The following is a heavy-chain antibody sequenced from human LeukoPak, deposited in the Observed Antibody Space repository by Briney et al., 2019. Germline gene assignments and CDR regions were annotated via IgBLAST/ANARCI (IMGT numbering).Heavy chain of an antibody. D-gene: IGHD2-2*01. CDR3: ARDEGIVVVPAASRAFDI. V-gene: IGHV3-21*01. CDR1: GFTFSSYS. J-gene: IGHJ3*02. CDR2: ISSSSSYI. Sequence: GGSLRLSCAASGFTFSSYSMNWVRQAPGKGLEWVSSISSSSSYIYYADSVKGRFTISRDNAKNSLYLQMNSLRAEGTAVYYCARDEGIVVVPAASRAFDIWGQGTMVTVSS.